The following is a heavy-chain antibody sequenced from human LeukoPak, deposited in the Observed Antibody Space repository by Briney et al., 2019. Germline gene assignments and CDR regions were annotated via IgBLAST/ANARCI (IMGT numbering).Heavy chain of an antibody. CDR3: ARDLGGAAAGTFDY. D-gene: IGHD6-13*01. J-gene: IGHJ4*02. CDR2: ISYDGSNK. CDR1: GFTFSSYA. V-gene: IGHV3-30-3*01. Sequence: GGSLRLSCAASGFTFSSYAMHWVRQAPGKGLEWVAVISYDGSNKYYADSVKGRFTISRDNSKNTLYLQMNSLRAEDTAVYYCARDLGGAAAGTFDYWGQGTLVTVSS.